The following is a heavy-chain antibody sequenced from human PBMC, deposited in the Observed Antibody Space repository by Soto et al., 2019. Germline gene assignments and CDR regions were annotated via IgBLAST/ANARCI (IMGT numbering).Heavy chain of an antibody. V-gene: IGHV3-30*18. CDR3: ANWNYPQSD. J-gene: IGHJ4*02. Sequence: QVQLVESGGGVVQPGKSLRLSCAASGFTFNTYGMHWVRQAPGKGPEWVAVISNDGSNKYYADSVKGRFTISRDNSKNTLYLQMNSLRAEDTAVYYCANWNYPQSDWGQGTLDTVSS. CDR2: ISNDGSNK. CDR1: GFTFNTYG. D-gene: IGHD1-7*01.